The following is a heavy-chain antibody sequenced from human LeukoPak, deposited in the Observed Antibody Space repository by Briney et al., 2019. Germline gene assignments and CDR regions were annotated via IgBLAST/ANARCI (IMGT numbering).Heavy chain of an antibody. D-gene: IGHD2-2*01. Sequence: ASVEVSCKVSGYTLTELSMHWVRQAPGKGLEWMGGFDPEDGETIYAQKFQGRVTTTEDTSTDTAYMELSSLRSEDTAVYYCATAGGVVVPAARIYYYYYGMDVWGKGTTVTVSS. CDR1: GYTLTELS. J-gene: IGHJ6*04. CDR2: FDPEDGET. CDR3: ATAGGVVVPAARIYYYYYGMDV. V-gene: IGHV1-24*01.